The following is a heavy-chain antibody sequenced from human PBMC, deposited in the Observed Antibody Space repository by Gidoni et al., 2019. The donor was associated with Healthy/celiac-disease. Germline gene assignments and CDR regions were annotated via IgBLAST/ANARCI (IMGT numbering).Heavy chain of an antibody. D-gene: IGHD2-2*01. J-gene: IGHJ4*02. CDR1: VGSISSSSYY. CDR2: IYYSGST. V-gene: IGHV4-39*01. CDR3: ARHPLFQLFSLYYFDY. Sequence: QLQLQESGPGLVKPSETLSLPCTVSVGSISSSSYYWGWIRQPPGKGLEWIGSIYYSGSTYYNPSLKNRVTISVETSKNQFSLKLSSVTAADTAVYYCARHPLFQLFSLYYFDYWGQGTLVTVSS.